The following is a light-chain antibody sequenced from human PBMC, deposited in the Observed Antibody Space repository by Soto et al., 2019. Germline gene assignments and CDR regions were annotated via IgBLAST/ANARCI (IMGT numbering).Light chain of an antibody. CDR1: QSISTW. V-gene: IGKV1-5*03. J-gene: IGKJ3*01. Sequence: DIQMTQSPSALSASVGDRVNITCRASQSISTWLAWYQQKPGEAPKLLMYKASSLDSGVPSRFSGSGSGTEFTLTISGLQPEDFATSYCQQYNSYAFSVGPGTKVDIK. CDR2: KAS. CDR3: QQYNSYAFS.